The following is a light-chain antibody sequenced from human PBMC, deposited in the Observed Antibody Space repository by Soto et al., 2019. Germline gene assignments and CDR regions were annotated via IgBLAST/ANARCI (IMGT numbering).Light chain of an antibody. CDR1: RSNIGAGYD. J-gene: IGLJ3*02. CDR3: QSYDSSLSGGV. V-gene: IGLV1-40*01. CDR2: GNS. Sequence: QSVLTQPPSVSGAPGQRVTISCTGSRSNIGAGYDVHWYQQLPGTAPKLLIYGNSNRPSGVPDRFSGSKSGTSASLAITGLQAEDEADYYCQSYDSSLSGGVFGGGTKLTVL.